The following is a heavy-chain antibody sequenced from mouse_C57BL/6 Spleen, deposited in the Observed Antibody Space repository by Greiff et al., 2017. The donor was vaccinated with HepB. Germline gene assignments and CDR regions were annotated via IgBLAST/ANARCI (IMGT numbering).Heavy chain of an antibody. V-gene: IGHV3-6*01. Sequence: DVQLQESGPGLVKPSQSLSLTCSVTGYSITSGYYWNWIRQFPGNKLEWMGYISYDGSNNYNPSLKNRISITRDTSKNQFFLKLNSVTTEDTATYYCARDGARAMDYWGQGTSVTVSS. CDR3: ARDGARAMDY. CDR1: GYSITSGYY. J-gene: IGHJ4*01. CDR2: ISYDGSN.